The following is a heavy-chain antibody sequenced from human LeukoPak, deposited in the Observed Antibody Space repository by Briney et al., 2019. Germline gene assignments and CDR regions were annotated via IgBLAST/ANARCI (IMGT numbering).Heavy chain of an antibody. CDR1: GFTFISYW. D-gene: IGHD6-19*01. J-gene: IGHJ4*02. Sequence: GGSLRLSGSASGFTFISYWMSAVRQAPREGREWVANIKQDGSEKYYVDSVKGRFTISRDNAKTSLYLHMNSLRAEATAVYYCARRIIGSGWYGADFDYWGQGTLVTVSS. CDR3: ARRIIGSGWYGADFDY. CDR2: IKQDGSEK. V-gene: IGHV3-7*01.